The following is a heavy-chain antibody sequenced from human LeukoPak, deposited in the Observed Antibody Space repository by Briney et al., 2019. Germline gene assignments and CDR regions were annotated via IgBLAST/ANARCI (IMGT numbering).Heavy chain of an antibody. Sequence: GGSLRLSCSASGFTFRDYAMHWVRQAPGKGLEWLAVVTYDGSDKYYADSVKGRFTISRDNSKNTLFLQMNRLRTEDTGVYYCARNYDNSGYYYVGGESWGQGTLVTVSP. CDR3: ARNYDNSGYYYVGGES. D-gene: IGHD3-22*01. CDR1: GFTFRDYA. V-gene: IGHV3-30-3*01. CDR2: VTYDGSDK. J-gene: IGHJ5*02.